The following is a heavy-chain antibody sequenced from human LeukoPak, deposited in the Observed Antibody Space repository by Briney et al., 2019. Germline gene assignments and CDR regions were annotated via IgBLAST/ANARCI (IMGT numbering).Heavy chain of an antibody. CDR2: INPKIGGT. V-gene: IGHV1-2*02. CDR3: AREIGSGSFLDN. CDR1: GYSFAGYY. Sequence: ASVKVSCKASGYSFAGYYMHWVRQAPGQGLGWMGWINPKIGGTNYAQKFQGRVTMTRDTSISTAYMELSRLRSDDTAVYYCAREIGSGSFLDNWGQGTLVTVSS. J-gene: IGHJ4*02. D-gene: IGHD3-10*01.